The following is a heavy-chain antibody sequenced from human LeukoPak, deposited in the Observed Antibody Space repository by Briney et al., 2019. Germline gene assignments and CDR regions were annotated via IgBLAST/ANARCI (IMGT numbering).Heavy chain of an antibody. J-gene: IGHJ3*02. Sequence: SETLSLTCTVSGGSISSYYWSWIRQPPGKGLEWIGYIYHSGSTYYNPSLKSRVTISVDTSKNQFSLKLSSVTAADTAVYYCARDRVDTAMDAAFDIWGQGTMVTVSS. CDR3: ARDRVDTAMDAAFDI. V-gene: IGHV4-30-2*05. D-gene: IGHD5-18*01. CDR2: IYHSGST. CDR1: GGSISSYY.